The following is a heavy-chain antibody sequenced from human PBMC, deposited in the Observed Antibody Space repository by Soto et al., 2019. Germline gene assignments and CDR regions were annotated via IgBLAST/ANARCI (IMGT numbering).Heavy chain of an antibody. CDR2: IYYSGST. J-gene: IGHJ4*02. D-gene: IGHD3-10*01. CDR1: GGSISSSDYY. CDR3: ARDDLNVYGSGRRYFDY. V-gene: IGHV4-30-4*01. Sequence: QVQLQESGPGLVKPSETLSLTCTVSGGSISSSDYYWSWIRQPPGKGLEWIGYIYYSGSTYYNPSLKSRVTISLDTSKSHCSLKLTSVTAADTAVYYCARDDLNVYGSGRRYFDYWGQGTLVTVSS.